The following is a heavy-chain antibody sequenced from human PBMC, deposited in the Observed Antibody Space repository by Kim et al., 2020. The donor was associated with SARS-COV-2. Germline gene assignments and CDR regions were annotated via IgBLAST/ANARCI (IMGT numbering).Heavy chain of an antibody. V-gene: IGHV3-74*01. CDR1: GFTFSSYW. CDR3: ATKALGYCSGGSCYVYYYYGMDV. CDR2: INSDGSST. D-gene: IGHD2-15*01. J-gene: IGHJ6*02. Sequence: GESLRLSCAASGFTFSSYWMHWVRQAPGKGLVWVSRINSDGSSTSYADSVKGRFTISRDNAKNTLYLQMNSLSAEDTAVYYCATKALGYCSGGSCYVYYYYGMDVWGQGPTVTVSS.